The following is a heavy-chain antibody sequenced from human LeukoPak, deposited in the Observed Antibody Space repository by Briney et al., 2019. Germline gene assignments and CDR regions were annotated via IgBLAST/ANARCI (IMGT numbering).Heavy chain of an antibody. J-gene: IGHJ5*02. V-gene: IGHV1-18*01. CDR3: ARYALRYFDWLAGVGWFDP. CDR2: ISAYNGNT. D-gene: IGHD3-9*01. Sequence: ASVKVSCKASGYTFTSYGISWGRQAPGQGLEWMGWISAYNGNTNYAQKLQGRVTMTTDTSTSTAYMELRSLRSDDTAVYYCARYALRYFDWLAGVGWFDPWGQGTLVTVSS. CDR1: GYTFTSYG.